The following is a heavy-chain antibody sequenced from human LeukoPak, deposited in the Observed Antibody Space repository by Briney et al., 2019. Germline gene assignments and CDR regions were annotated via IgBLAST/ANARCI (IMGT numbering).Heavy chain of an antibody. CDR2: IYYSGST. CDR1: GGSISSYY. J-gene: IGHJ6*02. V-gene: IGHV4-59*08. Sequence: SETLSLTCTVSGGSISSYYWSWIRQPPGKGLEWFGYIYYSGSTNYNPSLKSRVTISVDTSKNQFSLKLSSVTAADTAVYYCARRPHGRYYYYGMDVWGQGTTVTVSS. CDR3: ARRPHGRYYYYGMDV.